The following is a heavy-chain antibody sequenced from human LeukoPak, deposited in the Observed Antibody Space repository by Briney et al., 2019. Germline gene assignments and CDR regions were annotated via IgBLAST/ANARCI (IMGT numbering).Heavy chain of an antibody. Sequence: GGSLRLSCAASGFTFSSYAMHWVRQAPGKGLEWVAVISYDGSNKYYADPVKGRFTISRDNSKNTLSLQMNSLRAEDTAVYYCAKVGNWKYGHHDYWGQGTLVTVSS. V-gene: IGHV3-30*04. D-gene: IGHD1-7*01. J-gene: IGHJ4*02. CDR2: ISYDGSNK. CDR1: GFTFSSYA. CDR3: AKVGNWKYGHHDY.